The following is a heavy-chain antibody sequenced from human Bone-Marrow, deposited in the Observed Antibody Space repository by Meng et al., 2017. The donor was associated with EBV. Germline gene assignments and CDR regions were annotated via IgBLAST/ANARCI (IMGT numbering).Heavy chain of an antibody. CDR1: GGSVSSGSYY. Sequence: QGPLQESGPGLLKPSENLSLNCTVSGGSVSSGSYYWSWIRQPPGKGLEWIGYIYYSGSTNYNPSLKSRVTISVDTSKNQFSLKLSSVTAADTAVYYCARDNVDTAMVPHWGQGTLVTVSS. D-gene: IGHD5-18*01. CDR3: ARDNVDTAMVPH. V-gene: IGHV4-61*01. CDR2: IYYSGST. J-gene: IGHJ4*02.